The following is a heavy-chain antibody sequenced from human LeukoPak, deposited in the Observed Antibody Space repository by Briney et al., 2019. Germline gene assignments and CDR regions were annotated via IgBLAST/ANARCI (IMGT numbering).Heavy chain of an antibody. CDR3: ASGVGRSEYSPSYSFDY. CDR2: INPNSGGT. Sequence: ASVKVSCKASGYTFTGYYMHWVRQAPGQGLEWMGWINPNSGGTNYAQKFQGRVTMTRDTSISTAYMELSRLRSDDTAVSYCASGVGRSEYSPSYSFDYWGQGTLVTVSS. CDR1: GYTFTGYY. D-gene: IGHD2/OR15-2a*01. J-gene: IGHJ4*02. V-gene: IGHV1-2*02.